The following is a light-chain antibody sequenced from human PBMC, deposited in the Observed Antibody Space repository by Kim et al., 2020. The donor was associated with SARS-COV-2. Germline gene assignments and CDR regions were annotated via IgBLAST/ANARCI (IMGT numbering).Light chain of an antibody. CDR2: AAS. J-gene: IGKJ1*01. V-gene: IGKV1-39*01. CDR1: QTISSY. Sequence: TSVGDRVTVTCRASQTISSYLNWYQQKPGKAPRLLIYAASSLQSGVPSRFSGSGSGTDFSLSISSLQPEDFATYYCQQSYSTPQTFGQGTKVDIK. CDR3: QQSYSTPQT.